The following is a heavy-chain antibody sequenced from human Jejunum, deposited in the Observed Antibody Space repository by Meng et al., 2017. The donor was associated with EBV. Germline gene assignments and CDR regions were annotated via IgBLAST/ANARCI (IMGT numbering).Heavy chain of an antibody. V-gene: IGHV4-61*01. CDR1: GGSVNSGNVY. D-gene: IGHD5-12*01. J-gene: IGHJ4*02. CDR2: IYYSGST. CDR3: AGLRYSGYDRAFDY. Sequence: QLQRQESGPGLVKPSETLSLTCTVSGGSVNSGNVYWSWIRQPPGKGLEWIGYIYYSGSTNYIPSLKSRVTISLDTSKNQFSLKLSPVTAADTAVYYCAGLRYSGYDRAFDYWGQGALVTVSS.